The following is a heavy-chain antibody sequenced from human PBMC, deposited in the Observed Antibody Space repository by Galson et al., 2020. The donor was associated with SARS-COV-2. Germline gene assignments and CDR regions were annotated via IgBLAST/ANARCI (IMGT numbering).Heavy chain of an antibody. J-gene: IGHJ5*02. CDR2: IYYSGST. Sequence: ASETLSLTCTVSGGSISSGGYYWSWIRQHPGKGLEWIGYIYYSGSTYYNPSLKSRVTISVDTSKNQFSLKLSSVTAADTAVYYCARDGGLAAAGTGWFDPWGQEPWSPSPQ. CDR1: GGSISSGGYY. V-gene: IGHV4-31*03. CDR3: ARDGGLAAAGTGWFDP. D-gene: IGHD6-13*01.